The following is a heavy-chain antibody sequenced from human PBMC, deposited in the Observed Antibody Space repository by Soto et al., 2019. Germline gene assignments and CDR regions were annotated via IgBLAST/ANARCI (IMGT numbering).Heavy chain of an antibody. D-gene: IGHD6-19*01. Sequence: SQTLSLTCGISGDSVSSSSAAWNWLRQSPSRGLEWLGRTYYRSTWTNDYAGSVKSRITINPDTFENQFSLQLYSVTPEDTAVYYGAAVSSSRGMDVWGHGNPATVS. CDR2: TYYRSTWTN. V-gene: IGHV6-1*01. CDR3: AAVSSSRGMDV. CDR1: GDSVSSSSAA. J-gene: IGHJ6*02.